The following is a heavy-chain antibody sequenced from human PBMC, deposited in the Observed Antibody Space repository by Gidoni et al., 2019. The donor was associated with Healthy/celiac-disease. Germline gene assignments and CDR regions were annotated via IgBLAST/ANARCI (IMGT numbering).Heavy chain of an antibody. CDR2: IKQDGSEK. CDR1: GFTFSSYW. CDR3: AREEEGGDYYEQGGAEYFQH. J-gene: IGHJ1*01. Sequence: EVQLVESGGGLVQPGGSLRLSCAASGFTFSSYWMSWVGQAPGKGLEWVANIKQDGSEKYYVDSVKGRFTISRDNAKNSLYLQMNSLRAEDTAVYYSAREEEGGDYYEQGGAEYFQHWGQGTLVTVSS. V-gene: IGHV3-7*05. D-gene: IGHD3-22*01.